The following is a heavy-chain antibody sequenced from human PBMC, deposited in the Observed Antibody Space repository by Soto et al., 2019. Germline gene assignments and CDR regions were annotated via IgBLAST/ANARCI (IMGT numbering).Heavy chain of an antibody. D-gene: IGHD3-22*01. CDR1: GFTFSSYA. Sequence: QVQLVESGGGVVQPGRSLRLSCAASGFTFSSYAMHWVRQAPGKGLEWVAVIWYDGSNKYYADSVKGRFTISRDNSKNTLYLQMNSLRAEDTAVYYCARDYYYDSSGLDAFDIWGQGTMVTVSS. V-gene: IGHV3-33*08. CDR3: ARDYYYDSSGLDAFDI. CDR2: IWYDGSNK. J-gene: IGHJ3*02.